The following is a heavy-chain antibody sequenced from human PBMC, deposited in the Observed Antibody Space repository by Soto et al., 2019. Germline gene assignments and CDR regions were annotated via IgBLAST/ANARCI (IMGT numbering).Heavy chain of an antibody. D-gene: IGHD2-21*01. Sequence: QVQLVDSGGGVVQPGRSLRLSCAASGFPFSSYAIHWVRQAPGKGLGWVAFISYDGSNTYYADSVRGRFSLSRDNSNNTLDLQMNSLRAEDTAVYYCARSRGGDGYNPLDYWCQGTLVTVSS. J-gene: IGHJ4*02. CDR2: ISYDGSNT. V-gene: IGHV3-30-3*01. CDR3: ARSRGGDGYNPLDY. CDR1: GFPFSSYA.